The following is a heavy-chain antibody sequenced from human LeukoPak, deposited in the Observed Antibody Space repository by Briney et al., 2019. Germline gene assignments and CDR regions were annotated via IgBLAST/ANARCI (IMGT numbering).Heavy chain of an antibody. D-gene: IGHD4-17*01. Sequence: GGSLRLSCAASGFTFSSYSMNWVGQAPGKGLEWVLSISSSSSYIYYADSVKGRFTISRDNAKNSLYLQMNSLRAEDTAVYYCARVRSDYGDYGSLDYWGQGTLVTVSS. CDR1: GFTFSSYS. J-gene: IGHJ4*02. CDR3: ARVRSDYGDYGSLDY. V-gene: IGHV3-21*01. CDR2: ISSSSSYI.